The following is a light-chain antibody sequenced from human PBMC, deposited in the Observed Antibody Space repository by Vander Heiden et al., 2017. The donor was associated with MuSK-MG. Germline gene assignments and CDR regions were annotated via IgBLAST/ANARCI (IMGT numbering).Light chain of an antibody. Sequence: DIVMTQSPDSLAVSLGERATINCKSSQRVLYSSNNKNYLAWYQQKPGQPPKLLIYWASTRDSRVPDRFTRPRSPSAFPLTIISLHVADMLVSYSQQYDTTPQTFGQGTKLELK. CDR3: QQYDTTPQT. V-gene: IGKV4-1*01. CDR1: QRVLYSSNNKNY. J-gene: IGKJ1*01. CDR2: WAS.